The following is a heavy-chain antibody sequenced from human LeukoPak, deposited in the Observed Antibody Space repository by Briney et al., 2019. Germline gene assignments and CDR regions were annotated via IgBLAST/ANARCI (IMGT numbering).Heavy chain of an antibody. D-gene: IGHD4-11*01. V-gene: IGHV4-30-2*01. CDR3: ARVGWTTSNPSHDAFDI. J-gene: IGHJ3*02. CDR2: ISHSGST. CDR1: GGSINSGSYY. Sequence: SETLSLTCTVSGGSINSGSYYWSWIRQPPGEGLEWIGYISHSGSTYYNPSLKSRVTISIDRSQTQFSLKLSSVTAADTAVYYCARVGWTTSNPSHDAFDIWGQGTMVTVSS.